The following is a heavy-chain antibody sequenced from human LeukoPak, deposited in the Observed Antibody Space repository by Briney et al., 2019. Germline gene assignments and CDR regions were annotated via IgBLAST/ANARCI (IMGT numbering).Heavy chain of an antibody. Sequence: GGSLRLSCATSGFTFSSYGMHWVRQAPGKGLEWVAVIWYAGSNIHFADSVQGRVTISRESSKNMLYLQMNSLRAEDTGVYYCANNGVSPNYYYGMNVWGQGTTVTVSS. J-gene: IGHJ6*02. CDR2: IWYAGSNI. CDR3: ANNGVSPNYYYGMNV. CDR1: GFTFSSYG. V-gene: IGHV3-33*06. D-gene: IGHD2-8*01.